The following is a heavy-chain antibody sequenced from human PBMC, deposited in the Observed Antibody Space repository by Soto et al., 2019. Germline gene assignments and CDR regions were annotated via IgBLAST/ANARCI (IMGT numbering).Heavy chain of an antibody. V-gene: IGHV3-74*01. CDR1: GFTFSTYW. Sequence: EVQLVESGGGLVQPGGSLRLSCAASGFTFSTYWMHWVRQAPGKGLVWVSRITPDGSGTNYADSVKGRFTISRDNAKNTLYLQMHSLRAEDTSIYYCLSATTVTRIDYWGQGTLVTVSS. CDR3: LSATTVTRIDY. D-gene: IGHD4-17*01. J-gene: IGHJ4*02. CDR2: ITPDGSGT.